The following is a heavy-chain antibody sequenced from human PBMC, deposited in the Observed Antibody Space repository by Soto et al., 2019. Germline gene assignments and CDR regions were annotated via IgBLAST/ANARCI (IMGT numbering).Heavy chain of an antibody. D-gene: IGHD6-19*01. J-gene: IGHJ4*02. Sequence: QITLKESGPTLMKPTQTLALTCTFSGFSFNTRGVGVAWIRQPPRKTLEWLAVIYWDGDRRYSPSLTDRLSITKDMSTKQVVLTLSNVDPVDTGTYYCAHLVPGPLSFAYWGQGALVTVSS. CDR3: AHLVPGPLSFAY. CDR2: IYWDGDR. CDR1: GFSFNTRGVG. V-gene: IGHV2-5*02.